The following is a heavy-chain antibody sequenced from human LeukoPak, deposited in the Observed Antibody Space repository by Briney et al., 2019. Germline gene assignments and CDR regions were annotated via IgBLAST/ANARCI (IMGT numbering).Heavy chain of an antibody. J-gene: IGHJ3*02. CDR3: AKLDISGTIPRAFDI. Sequence: GGSLRLSCAASGFTFCNYIMTWVRQAPGKGLEWVSAISGSGMTTYYADSVKGRFTISRYNSKNTVDLHLNSLRAEDTAVFYCAKLDISGTIPRAFDIWGQGTMVTVSS. CDR1: GFTFCNYI. V-gene: IGHV3-23*01. CDR2: ISGSGMTT. D-gene: IGHD5-12*01.